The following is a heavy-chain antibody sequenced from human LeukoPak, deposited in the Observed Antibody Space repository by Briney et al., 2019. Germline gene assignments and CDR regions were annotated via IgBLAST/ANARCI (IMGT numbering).Heavy chain of an antibody. Sequence: KAGGSLRLSCAAYEFSFSTYSMNWVHQAPGKGLEWVSSITTSSSHIKYTDSVEGRFTISRDNAKNSLYLQMNSLRAEDTAVYYCARGAYYYEDWGQGTLVTVSS. V-gene: IGHV3-21*01. J-gene: IGHJ4*02. CDR3: ARGAYYYED. D-gene: IGHD3-22*01. CDR2: ITTSSSHI. CDR1: EFSFSTYS.